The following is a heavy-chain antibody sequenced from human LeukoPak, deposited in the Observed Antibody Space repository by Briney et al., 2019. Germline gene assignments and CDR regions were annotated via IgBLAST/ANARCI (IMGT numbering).Heavy chain of an antibody. V-gene: IGHV4-59*01. CDR2: IYYSGST. CDR1: GGSISSYY. J-gene: IGHJ6*02. CDR3: ARDSYYYYGMDV. Sequence: KPSETLSLTCTVSGGSISSYYWSWIRQPPGKGLEWIGYIYYSGSTNYNPSLKSRVTISVDTSKNQFSLKLSSVTAADTAVYYCARDSYYYYGMDVWGQGTTVTVSS.